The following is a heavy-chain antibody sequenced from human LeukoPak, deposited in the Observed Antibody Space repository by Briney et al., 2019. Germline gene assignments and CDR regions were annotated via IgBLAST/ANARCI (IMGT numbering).Heavy chain of an antibody. V-gene: IGHV1-3*01. Sequence: ASVKVSCKASGYTFTSYAIHWVRQAPGQRFEWMGWINVGSGNTEYSQKFQGRVTITRDTSASTAYMEVSSLRSEDTAVYYCARGPGGDYAPFDYWGQGTLVTVSS. CDR2: INVGSGNT. D-gene: IGHD3-16*01. CDR1: GYTFTSYA. J-gene: IGHJ4*02. CDR3: ARGPGGDYAPFDY.